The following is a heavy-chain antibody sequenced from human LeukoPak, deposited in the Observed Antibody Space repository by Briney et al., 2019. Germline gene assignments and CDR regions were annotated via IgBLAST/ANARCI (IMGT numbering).Heavy chain of an antibody. CDR3: ARGALGIFYFDY. V-gene: IGHV4-59*01. D-gene: IGHD3-3*01. J-gene: IGHJ4*02. CDR1: GGSISGYY. CDR2: IFYSGTT. Sequence: SETLSLTCTVSGGSISGYYWSWIRQPPGKGLEWIGYIFYSGTTSYNPSLKSRVTISVDTSKNKLSLKLRPVTAADTAVYYCARGALGIFYFDYWGQGALVTVSS.